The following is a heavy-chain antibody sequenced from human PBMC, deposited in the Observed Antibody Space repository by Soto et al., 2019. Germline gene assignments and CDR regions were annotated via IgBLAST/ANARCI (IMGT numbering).Heavy chain of an antibody. CDR2: ISGSGGST. D-gene: IGHD3-10*01. CDR1: GFTFSSYA. CDR3: AKAGGARSYTRGMDF. V-gene: IGHV3-23*01. J-gene: IGHJ6*02. Sequence: EVQLLESGGGLVQQGGSLRLSCAASGFTFSSYAMSWVRQAPGTGLEWVSAISGSGGSTYYADSVKGRFTISRDNCKNTLDLQMHGLRAEDTAVYYCAKAGGARSYTRGMDFWGQGTTVTVSS.